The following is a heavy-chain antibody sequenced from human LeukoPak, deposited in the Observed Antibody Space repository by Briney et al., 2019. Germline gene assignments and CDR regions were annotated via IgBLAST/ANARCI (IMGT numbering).Heavy chain of an antibody. CDR3: AKDGGLYYFDY. D-gene: IGHD3-16*01. Sequence: GGSLRLSCAASGFTFSSYGMHWVRQAPGKGLEWVAVISYDGSNKYYADSVKGRFTISRDNSKNTLYLQMNSLRAEDTAVYYCAKDGGLYYFDYWGQGTLVTVSS. J-gene: IGHJ4*02. V-gene: IGHV3-30*18. CDR2: ISYDGSNK. CDR1: GFTFSSYG.